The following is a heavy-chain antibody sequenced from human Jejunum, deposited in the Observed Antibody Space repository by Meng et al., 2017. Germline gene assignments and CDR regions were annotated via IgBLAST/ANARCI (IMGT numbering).Heavy chain of an antibody. CDR2: ISYDGSYT. D-gene: IGHD6-19*01. V-gene: IGHV3-30*04. CDR1: GFIFSNYA. Sequence: GGSLRFSCAASGFIFSNYAIEWVRQAPGKGLEWVAIISYDGSYTYHADSVKGRFTISRDNSKNTVYLQMNSLRAEDTAVYYCAKCEMPYSSGWHYDYWGQGTLVTVSS. CDR3: AKCEMPYSSGWHYDY. J-gene: IGHJ4*02.